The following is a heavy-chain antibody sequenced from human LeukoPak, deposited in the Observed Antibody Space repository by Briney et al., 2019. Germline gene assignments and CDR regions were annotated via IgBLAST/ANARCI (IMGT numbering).Heavy chain of an antibody. CDR1: GGSISSSSYY. J-gene: IGHJ4*02. V-gene: IGHV4-39*01. D-gene: IGHD3-10*01. Sequence: SETLSLTCTVSGGSISSSSYYWGWIRQPPGKGLEWIGSIYNSGSTYYNPSLKSRVTISVDTSKNQFSLKLSSVTAADTAVYYCARGVNAGSAPCSSYYYGSGISDRPYFDYWGQGTLVTVSS. CDR2: IYNSGST. CDR3: ARGVNAGSAPCSSYYYGSGISDRPYFDY.